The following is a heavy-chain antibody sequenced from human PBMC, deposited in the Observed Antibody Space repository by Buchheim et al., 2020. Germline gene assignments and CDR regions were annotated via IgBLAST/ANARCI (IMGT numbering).Heavy chain of an antibody. CDR2: IYPSGGT. CDR1: GGSISRGSYY. D-gene: IGHD3-10*01. CDR3: ARGSPMVF. J-gene: IGHJ4*02. V-gene: IGHV4-61*02. Sequence: QVQLQESGPGLVKPSQPLSLTCTVSGGSISRGSYYWTWIRQPAGKGLEWIGRIYPSGGTNYNPSLKSRVTISVDTAQNKISLKLSSVTAADTAMYYCARGSPMVFWGQGTL.